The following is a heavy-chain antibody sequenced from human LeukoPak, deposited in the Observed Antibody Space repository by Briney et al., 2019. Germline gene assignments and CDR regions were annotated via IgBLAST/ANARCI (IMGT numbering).Heavy chain of an antibody. J-gene: IGHJ4*02. D-gene: IGHD6-13*01. CDR2: ITQSGNT. V-gene: IGHV4-34*01. CDR1: GFTFSSYS. CDR3: ARHDEYSSNHVGLDY. Sequence: SCAASGFTFSSYSMNWIRQSPGKGLEWIGEITQSGNTNYNPSLKSRVTISVDTSKNHFSLKLTSVTAADTAVYYCARHDEYSSNHVGLDYWGQGTLVTVSS.